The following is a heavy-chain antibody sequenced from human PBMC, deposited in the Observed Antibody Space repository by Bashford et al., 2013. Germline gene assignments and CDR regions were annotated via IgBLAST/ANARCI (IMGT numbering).Heavy chain of an antibody. Sequence: SSETLSLTCTVSGGSISSGDYYWSWIRQHPGKGLEWIGYIYYSGSTYYNPSLKSRVTISVDKSKNQFSLKLSSVTAADTAVYYCARGFGLSEYSSSYRYFQHWGQGTLVTVSS. J-gene: IGHJ1*01. V-gene: IGHV4-31*03. CDR3: ARGFGLSEYSSSYRYFQH. CDR2: IYYSGST. CDR1: GGSISSGDYY. D-gene: IGHD6-13*01.